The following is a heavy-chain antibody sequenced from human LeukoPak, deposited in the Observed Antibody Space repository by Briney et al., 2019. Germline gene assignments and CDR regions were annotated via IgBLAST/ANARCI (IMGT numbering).Heavy chain of an antibody. CDR3: AKDRSCTNDICHGDFDY. V-gene: IGHV3-23*01. CDR1: GFTFSSYA. CDR2: ISGSGGST. Sequence: PGGSLRLSCAASGFTFSSYAVSWVRHAPGKGLEWVSSISGSGGSTYSADSVKGRFTISRDNSKNTLYLQMNSLRAEDTALYYCAKDRSCTNDICHGDFDYWGQGTLVTVSS. J-gene: IGHJ4*02. D-gene: IGHD2-8*01.